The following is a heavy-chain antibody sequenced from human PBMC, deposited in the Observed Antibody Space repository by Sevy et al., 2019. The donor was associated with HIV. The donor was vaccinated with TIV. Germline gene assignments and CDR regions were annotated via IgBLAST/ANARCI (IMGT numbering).Heavy chain of an antibody. J-gene: IGHJ4*02. D-gene: IGHD3-16*01. CDR2: ISYDGSNK. Sequence: GGSLRLSCAASGFTFSSYAMHWVRQAPGKGLEWVAVISYDGSNKYYADSVTGRFTISRDNSKSTLYLQMNSLRTEDTAVYYCAPSRGLGYFDYWGRGTLVTVSS. CDR1: GFTFSSYA. CDR3: APSRGLGYFDY. V-gene: IGHV3-30-3*01.